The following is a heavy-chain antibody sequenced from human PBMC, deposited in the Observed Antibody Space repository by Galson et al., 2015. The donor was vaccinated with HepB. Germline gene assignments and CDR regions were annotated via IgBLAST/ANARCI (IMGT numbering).Heavy chain of an antibody. V-gene: IGHV3-30*18. CDR2: ISYDGSHK. D-gene: IGHD3-22*01. CDR3: AKALRGYYDSSGYYDY. Sequence: SLRLSCAASGFTFSSYDMHWVRQAPGKGLEWVAVISYDGSHKYYADSVKGRFTISRDNSKNTLYLQMNSLRAEDTAVYYCAKALRGYYDSSGYYDYWGQGTLVTASS. CDR1: GFTFSSYD. J-gene: IGHJ4*02.